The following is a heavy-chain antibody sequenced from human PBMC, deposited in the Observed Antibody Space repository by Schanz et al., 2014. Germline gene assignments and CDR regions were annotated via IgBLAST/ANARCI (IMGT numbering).Heavy chain of an antibody. CDR1: GFTFSTYA. CDR3: ARLDSSSWYPRY. V-gene: IGHV3-23*01. CDR2: LTGSGGGT. D-gene: IGHD6-13*01. Sequence: EVKLLESGGHLVQPGGSLRLSCVASGFTFSTYAMSWVRQAPGKGPEWVSSLTGSGGGTYYADSVRGRFAISRDNSKNTLYLERNSLRAEDTAVYYCARLDSSSWYPRYWGQGTLVTVSS. J-gene: IGHJ4*02.